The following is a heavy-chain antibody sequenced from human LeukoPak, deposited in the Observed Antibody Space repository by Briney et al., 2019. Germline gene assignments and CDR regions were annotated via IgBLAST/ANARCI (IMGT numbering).Heavy chain of an antibody. CDR2: IWYDGTNT. J-gene: IGHJ3*02. CDR3: ARDFCSGGSCYPDAFDI. CDR1: GFTFSSYG. D-gene: IGHD2-15*01. Sequence: GGSLRLSCAASGFTFSSYGMHWVRQAPGKGLEWVAVIWYDGTNTYYADSVKGQFTISRDNSKNTLYLQMNSLRAEDTAAYYCARDFCSGGSCYPDAFDIWGQGTMVTVSS. V-gene: IGHV3-33*01.